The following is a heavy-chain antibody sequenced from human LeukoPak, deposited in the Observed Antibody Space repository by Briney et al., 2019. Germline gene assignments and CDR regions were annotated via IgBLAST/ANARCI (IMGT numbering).Heavy chain of an antibody. V-gene: IGHV4-34*01. J-gene: IGHJ4*02. Sequence: SETLSLTCAVYGGSFSGYYWSGIRQPPGKGLEWIGEINHSGSTNYNPSLKSRVTISVDTSKNQFSLKLSSVTAADTAVYYCGADSSGYSPTIDYWGQGTLVTVSS. CDR2: INHSGST. CDR1: GGSFSGYY. D-gene: IGHD3-22*01. CDR3: GADSSGYSPTIDY.